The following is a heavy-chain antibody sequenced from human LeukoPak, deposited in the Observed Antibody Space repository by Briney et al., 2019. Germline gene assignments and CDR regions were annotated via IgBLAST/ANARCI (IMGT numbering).Heavy chain of an antibody. Sequence: SETLSLTCTVSGGSISSYYWSWIRQPPGKGLEWIGYIYYSGSTNYNPSLKSRVTISVDTSKNQFSLKLSSVTAADTAVYYCARVYYGSGSYYNFGMDVWGQGTTVTVSS. CDR2: IYYSGST. D-gene: IGHD3-10*01. J-gene: IGHJ6*02. V-gene: IGHV4-59*01. CDR1: GGSISSYY. CDR3: ARVYYGSGSYYNFGMDV.